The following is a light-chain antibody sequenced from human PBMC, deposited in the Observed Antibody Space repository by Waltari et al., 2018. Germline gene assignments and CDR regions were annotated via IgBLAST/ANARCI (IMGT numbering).Light chain of an antibody. CDR2: ETS. CDR3: LLSYSGSWV. V-gene: IGLV7-46*01. CDR1: TGVVTSGHY. Sequence: QTVVTQEPSLTVSPGGTVTLTCASSTGVVTSGHYPYWFQQKPGQAPRTLIYETSNKHSWTPARFSGSRLGGKAALTLSGAQAEDEADYYCLLSYSGSWVFGGGTKLTVL. J-gene: IGLJ3*02.